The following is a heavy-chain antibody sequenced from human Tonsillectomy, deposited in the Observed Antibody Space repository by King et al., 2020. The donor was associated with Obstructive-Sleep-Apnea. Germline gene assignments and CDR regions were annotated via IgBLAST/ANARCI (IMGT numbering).Heavy chain of an antibody. V-gene: IGHV1-8*01. J-gene: IGHJ4*02. CDR1: GYTFTSHD. CDR2: MNPNSGNA. CDR3: ARVRGYCSSTSGGGVDY. D-gene: IGHD2-2*01. Sequence: VQLVESGAEVKRPGASVKVSCKASGYTFTSHDINWVRQATGQGLEWMGWMNPNSGNAGFAQKFQGRVTMTRDTSISTAYMELSGLRSEDTAVYYCARVRGYCSSTSGGGVDYWGQGTLVTVSS.